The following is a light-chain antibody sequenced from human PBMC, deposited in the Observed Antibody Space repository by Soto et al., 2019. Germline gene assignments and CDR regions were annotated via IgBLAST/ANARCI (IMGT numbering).Light chain of an antibody. Sequence: DTVMTQSPATLSVSPGERATVSCTASQSLSSNLAWYQQKPGQAPRLLIYGASTRATAIPARFSGSWSGTEFTLTISSLQSEDSATYYCQQYNNWPRTFRQGTKVEIK. CDR2: GAS. CDR1: QSLSSN. J-gene: IGKJ1*01. CDR3: QQYNNWPRT. V-gene: IGKV3-15*01.